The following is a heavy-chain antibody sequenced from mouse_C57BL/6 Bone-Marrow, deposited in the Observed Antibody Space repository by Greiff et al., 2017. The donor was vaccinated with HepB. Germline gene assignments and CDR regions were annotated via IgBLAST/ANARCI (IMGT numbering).Heavy chain of an antibody. CDR3: ATYYSSWFAY. V-gene: IGHV5-15*01. CDR2: ISNLAYSI. Sequence: EVQGVESGGGLVQPGGSLKLSCAASGFTFSDYGMAWVRQAPRKGPEWVAFISNLAYSIYYADTVTGRFTISRENAKNTLYLEMSSLRSEDTAMYYCATYYSSWFAYWGQGTLVTVSA. J-gene: IGHJ3*01. D-gene: IGHD2-12*01. CDR1: GFTFSDYG.